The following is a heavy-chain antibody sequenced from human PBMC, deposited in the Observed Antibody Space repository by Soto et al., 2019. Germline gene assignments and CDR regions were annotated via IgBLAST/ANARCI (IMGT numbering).Heavy chain of an antibody. CDR3: ARDRNKNNYYYYYGMDV. CDR1: GFTFNYYY. V-gene: IGHV3-11*01. CDR2: ISSSGSTI. J-gene: IGHJ6*02. Sequence: KTGGSLRLSCAASGFTFNYYYMSWIRQTPGKGLEWVSYISSSGSTIYYADSVKGRFTISRDNAKNSLYLQMNSLRAEDTAVYYCARDRNKNNYYYYYGMDVWGQGTTVTVSS.